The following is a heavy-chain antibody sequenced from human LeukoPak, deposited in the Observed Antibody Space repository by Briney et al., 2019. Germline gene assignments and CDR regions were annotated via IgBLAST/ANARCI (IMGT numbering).Heavy chain of an antibody. J-gene: IGHJ2*01. CDR1: GGSLTTHY. CDR2: IYHTGAS. V-gene: IGHV4-59*11. Sequence: SETLSLTCTVSGGSLTTHYWSWIRQPPGEGLQWIASIYHTGASNYNPSLKSRITISLDTSKNQLSLELRYVTDADTAEYHCARDTTFYDSSGYHPSWYFDLWGRGTPVTVSS. D-gene: IGHD3-22*01. CDR3: ARDTTFYDSSGYHPSWYFDL.